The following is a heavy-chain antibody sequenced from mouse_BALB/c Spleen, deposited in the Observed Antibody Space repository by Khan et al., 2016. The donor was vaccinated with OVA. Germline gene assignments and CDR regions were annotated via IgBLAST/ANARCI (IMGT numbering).Heavy chain of an antibody. CDR2: IWGDGST. Sequence: QVQLKESGPGLVAPSQSLSITCSISGFSLTSYGVTWVRQPPGKGLEWLGVIWGDGSTNYHSTLKSRLIITKDNSKRQVYITMKSLQTDDTATYDCAKYTQEYYSMDYWGQGTSVTVSS. D-gene: IGHD3-2*02. J-gene: IGHJ4*01. CDR1: GFSLTSYG. CDR3: AKYTQEYYSMDY. V-gene: IGHV2-3*01.